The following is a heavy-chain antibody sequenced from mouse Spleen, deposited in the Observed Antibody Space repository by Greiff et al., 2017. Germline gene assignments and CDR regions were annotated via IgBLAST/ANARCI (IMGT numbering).Heavy chain of an antibody. V-gene: IGHV3-6*01. CDR1: GYSITSGYY. J-gene: IGHJ3*01. CDR3: AREGEGSFAY. Sequence: EVKLQESGPGLVKPSQSLSLTCSVTGYSITSGYYWNWIRQFPGNKLEWMGYISYDGSNNYNPSLKNRISITRDTSKNQFFLKLNSVTTEDTATYYCAREGEGSFAYWGQGTLVTVSA. CDR2: ISYDGSN.